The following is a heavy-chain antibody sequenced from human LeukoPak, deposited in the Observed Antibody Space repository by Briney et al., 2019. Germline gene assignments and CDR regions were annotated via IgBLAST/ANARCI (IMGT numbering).Heavy chain of an antibody. V-gene: IGHV4-34*01. D-gene: IGHD3-9*01. CDR1: GGSFSGYY. Sequence: PSETLSLTCDVYGGSFSGYYWSWIRQPPGKGLEWIGEINHRGSTNYNPSLKSRVTISVDTSKNQFSLKLSSVTAADTAVYYCARDSYDILTGYDYYYGMDVWGQGTTVTVSS. J-gene: IGHJ6*02. CDR3: ARDSYDILTGYDYYYGMDV. CDR2: INHRGST.